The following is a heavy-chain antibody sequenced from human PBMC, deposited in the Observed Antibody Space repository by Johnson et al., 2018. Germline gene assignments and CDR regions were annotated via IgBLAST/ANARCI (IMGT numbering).Heavy chain of an antibody. J-gene: IGHJ3*02. CDR2: ISSSGGST. V-gene: IGHV3-23*04. CDR1: GFTFSSYS. Sequence: VQLVESGGGLVKPGGSLRLSCAASGFTFSSYSMNWVRQAPGKGLEWVPSISSSGGSTYYADSVKGRFTISRDNSKNTLYLQMKRLEAEDTAVYYGANGGAVDTATSDAFDIWGQGTMVTVSS. D-gene: IGHD5-18*01. CDR3: ANGGAVDTATSDAFDI.